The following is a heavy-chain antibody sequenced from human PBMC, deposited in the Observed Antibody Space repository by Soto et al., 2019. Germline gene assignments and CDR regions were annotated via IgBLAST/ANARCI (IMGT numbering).Heavy chain of an antibody. CDR3: AKGLSGSPTTRGMGV. CDR1: GFTFSSYA. CDR2: ISGSGGST. Sequence: EAQLLESGGGLVQPGGSLRLSCAASGFTFSSYAMSWARQAPGKGLEWVSGISGSGGSTYYADSVKGRLTISRDNSKNTLYLQMNSLRAEDTAVYYCAKGLSGSPTTRGMGVWGQGTTVIVSS. V-gene: IGHV3-23*01. J-gene: IGHJ6*02. D-gene: IGHD1-26*01.